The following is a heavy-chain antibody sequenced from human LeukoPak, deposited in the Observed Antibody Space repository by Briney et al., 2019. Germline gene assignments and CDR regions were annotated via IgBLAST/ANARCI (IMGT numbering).Heavy chain of an antibody. CDR1: GFTFSSYS. D-gene: IGHD2-2*01. CDR3: ARETGYCSSTSCPYYMDV. CDR2: ISSSSSTI. Sequence: GGSLRLSCAASGFTFSSYSMNWVRQAPGKGLEWVSYISSSSSTIYYADSVKGRFTISRDNAKNSLYLQMNSLRAEDTAVYYCARETGYCSSTSCPYYMDVWGKGTTVTVSS. J-gene: IGHJ6*03. V-gene: IGHV3-48*04.